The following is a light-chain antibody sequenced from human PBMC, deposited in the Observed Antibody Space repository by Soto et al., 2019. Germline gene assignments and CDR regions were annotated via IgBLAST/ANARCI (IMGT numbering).Light chain of an antibody. CDR1: QGINNY. V-gene: IGKV1-27*01. CDR3: QKYSSAPFT. J-gene: IGKJ3*01. Sequence: DIQMTQSPSSLSASVGDRVTITCRASQGINNYLAWYQQKPGKVPKLLIYAASTLQSRVPSRFSGSKSGTDFTLTISSLQPEDVETDFCQKYSSAPFTFCPGTKVDIK. CDR2: AAS.